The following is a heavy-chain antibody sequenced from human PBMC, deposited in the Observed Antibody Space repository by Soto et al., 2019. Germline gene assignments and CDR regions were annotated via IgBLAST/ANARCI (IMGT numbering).Heavy chain of an antibody. J-gene: IGHJ4*02. CDR2: ISWDGGSR. CDR1: GFTFDDYT. D-gene: IGHD5-18*01. CDR3: AKDLPNSYGLDY. Sequence: EVQLVESGGVVVQPGGSLRLSCAASGFTFDDYTIHWVRQAPGKGLEWVSLISWDGGSRYYADSVKGRVTISRDNNKNSLYLQMNSLRTEDTALYYCAKDLPNSYGLDYWVQGTLVTVSS. V-gene: IGHV3-43*01.